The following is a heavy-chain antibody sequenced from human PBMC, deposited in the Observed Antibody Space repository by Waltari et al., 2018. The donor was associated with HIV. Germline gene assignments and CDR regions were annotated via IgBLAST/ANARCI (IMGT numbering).Heavy chain of an antibody. CDR2: ISSSNRYI. V-gene: IGHV3-21*01. CDR1: GFTFSSYS. J-gene: IGHJ6*02. Sequence: VESGGGLVKPGGSLRLSCAASGFTFSSYSMNWARHYPGKGLEGVSSISSSNRYIYYADSVKGRFTISRDNAKNSLYLQMNSLKAGDTPVYYCARVSSAWLEPRGNHYGMDVWGQGTTVTVA. D-gene: IGHD1-1*01. CDR3: ARVSSAWLEPRGNHYGMDV.